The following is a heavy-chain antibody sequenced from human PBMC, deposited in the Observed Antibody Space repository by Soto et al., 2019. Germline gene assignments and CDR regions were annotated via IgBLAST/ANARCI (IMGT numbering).Heavy chain of an antibody. Sequence: QVQLQESAPDRWKPHQPLSLTSTVSGGPFTMGGSYWSGSRHHPGKGLEWIGSIYYSGSTYYNPSLKSRVTISVDTSKNQFSLKLSSVTAADTAVYYCARGVLHWGQGTLVTVSS. V-gene: IGHV4-31*03. CDR2: IYYSGST. D-gene: IGHD3-16*01. J-gene: IGHJ4*02. CDR3: ARGVLH. CDR1: GGPFTMGGSY.